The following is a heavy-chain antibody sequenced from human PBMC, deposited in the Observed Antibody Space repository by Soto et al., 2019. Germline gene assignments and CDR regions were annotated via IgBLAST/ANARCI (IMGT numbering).Heavy chain of an antibody. D-gene: IGHD1-20*01. CDR3: TREGAYKE. V-gene: IGHV3-74*01. Sequence: SPRLSFAAYEFSLNNYWMHWVRQAPGKGLVWVSRINSDGSSTSYADSVKGRFTISRDNAKNTLYLQMNSLRAEDTAKYYGTREGAYKERGLGTLVTASS. CDR1: EFSLNNYW. J-gene: IGHJ4*02. CDR2: INSDGSST.